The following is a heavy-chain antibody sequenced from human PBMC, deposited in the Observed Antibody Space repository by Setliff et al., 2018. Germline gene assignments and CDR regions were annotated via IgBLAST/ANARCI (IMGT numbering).Heavy chain of an antibody. Sequence: ASVKVSCKASGYSFAKYALHWVRQAPGQRLEWMGWINAGNGNTKCSQNFQGRVTITRDTSASTAYVELSSLRSEDTAVYYCARDFPTVVTPKEYFDLWGRGTLVTV. J-gene: IGHJ2*01. CDR1: GYSFAKYA. D-gene: IGHD4-17*01. CDR2: INAGNGNT. V-gene: IGHV1-3*01. CDR3: ARDFPTVVTPKEYFDL.